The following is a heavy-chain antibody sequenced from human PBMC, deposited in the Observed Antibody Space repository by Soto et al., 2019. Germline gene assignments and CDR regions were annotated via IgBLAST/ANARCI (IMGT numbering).Heavy chain of an antibody. CDR3: ARSVAVVVPAAVAGGYYYYYMDV. V-gene: IGHV1-2*02. D-gene: IGHD2-2*01. Sequence: ASVKVSCKASGYTFTGYYMHWVRQAPGQGLEWMGWINPNSGGTNYAQKFQGRVTMTRNTSISTAYMELSSLRSEDTAVYYCARSVAVVVPAAVAGGYYYYYMDVWGKGTTVTVSS. CDR2: INPNSGGT. J-gene: IGHJ6*03. CDR1: GYTFTGYY.